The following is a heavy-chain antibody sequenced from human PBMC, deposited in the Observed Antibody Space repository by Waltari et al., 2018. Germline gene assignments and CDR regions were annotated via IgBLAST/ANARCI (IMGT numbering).Heavy chain of an antibody. CDR3: ATGTIAARPGVDY. J-gene: IGHJ4*02. V-gene: IGHV1-69-2*01. CDR1: GYTFTDYY. Sequence: EVQLVQSGAEVKKPGATVKISCKASGYTFTDYYMHWVQQAPGKGLEWMGGFDPEDGETIYAQKFQGRVTMTEDTSTDTAYMELSSLRSEDTAVYYCATGTIAARPGVDYWGQGTLVIVSS. D-gene: IGHD6-6*01. CDR2: FDPEDGET.